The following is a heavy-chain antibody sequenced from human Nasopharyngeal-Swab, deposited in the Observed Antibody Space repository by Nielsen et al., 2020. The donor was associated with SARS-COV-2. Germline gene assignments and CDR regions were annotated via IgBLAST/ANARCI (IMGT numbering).Heavy chain of an antibody. V-gene: IGHV3-30-3*01. CDR2: ISYDGSNK. CDR1: GFTFSSYA. CDR3: ARDPDYYDSSGYWGSFDY. Sequence: GESLKISCAASGFTFSSYAMHWVRQAPGKGLEWVAVISYDGSNKYYADSVKGRFTISRDNSKNTLYLQMNSLRAEDTAVYYCARDPDYYDSSGYWGSFDYWGQGTLVTASS. D-gene: IGHD3-22*01. J-gene: IGHJ4*02.